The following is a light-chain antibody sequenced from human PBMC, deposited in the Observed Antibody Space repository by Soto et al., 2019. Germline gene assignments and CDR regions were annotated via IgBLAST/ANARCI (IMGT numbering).Light chain of an antibody. CDR1: QSVSSSY. Sequence: EIVLTQSPGTLSLSPGERATLSCRASQSVSSSYLAWYQQKPGHAPRLLIYGASTRATGIPDRFSGSGSGTDFTLTISTLEPEDFAVYYCQQYGSSRWTFGQGTKVEFK. V-gene: IGKV3-20*01. CDR2: GAS. CDR3: QQYGSSRWT. J-gene: IGKJ1*01.